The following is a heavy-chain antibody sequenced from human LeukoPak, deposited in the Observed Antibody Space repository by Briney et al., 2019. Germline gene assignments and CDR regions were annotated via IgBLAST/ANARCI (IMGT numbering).Heavy chain of an antibody. CDR3: ARGKRIAARSYYFDY. V-gene: IGHV4-34*01. Sequence: SETLSLTCAVYGGSFSGYYWSWIRQPPGKGLEWIGEINHSGSTNYNPSLKRRVTISVDTSKNQFSLKLSSVTAADTAVYYCARGKRIAARSYYFDYWGQGTLVTVSS. CDR2: INHSGST. CDR1: GGSFSGYY. D-gene: IGHD6-6*01. J-gene: IGHJ4*02.